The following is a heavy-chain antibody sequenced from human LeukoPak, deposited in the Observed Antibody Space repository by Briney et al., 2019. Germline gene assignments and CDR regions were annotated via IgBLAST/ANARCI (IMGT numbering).Heavy chain of an antibody. Sequence: GGSLRLSCAASGFTFSSYSMNWVRQAPGKGLEWVAVIWYDGSNKYYADSVKGRFTISRDNSKNTLYLQMNSLRAEDTAVYYCARDRVVRGVIADLDYWGQGTLVTVSS. J-gene: IGHJ4*02. V-gene: IGHV3-33*08. CDR1: GFTFSSYS. CDR2: IWYDGSNK. CDR3: ARDRVVRGVIADLDY. D-gene: IGHD3-10*01.